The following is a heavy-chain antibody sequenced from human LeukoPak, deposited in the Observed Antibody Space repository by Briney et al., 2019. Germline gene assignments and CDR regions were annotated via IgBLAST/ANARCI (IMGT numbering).Heavy chain of an antibody. D-gene: IGHD6-19*01. J-gene: IGHJ4*02. V-gene: IGHV4-59*01. CDR2: IYYSGST. CDR3: ATDSSGLYFDY. CDR1: GVSISSYY. Sequence: ASETLSLTCTVSGVSISSYYWSWIRQPPGKGLEWIGYIYYSGSTNYNPSLKSRVTISVDTSKNQFSLKLSSVTAADTAVYYCATDSSGLYFDYWGQGTLVTVSS.